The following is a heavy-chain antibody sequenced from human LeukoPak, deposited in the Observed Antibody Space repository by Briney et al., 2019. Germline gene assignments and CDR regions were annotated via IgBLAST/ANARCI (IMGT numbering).Heavy chain of an antibody. CDR1: GFTVSSNY. D-gene: IGHD5-24*01. CDR3: ARDLDGYNSFDC. V-gene: IGHV3-66*01. Sequence: PGRSLRLSCAASGFTVSSNYMSWVRQAPGKGLEGVSVIYSGGRTYYADSVKGRFTISRDNSKNTLYLQMISLRAEDTAVYYCARDLDGYNSFDCWGQGTLVTVSS. J-gene: IGHJ4*02. CDR2: IYSGGRT.